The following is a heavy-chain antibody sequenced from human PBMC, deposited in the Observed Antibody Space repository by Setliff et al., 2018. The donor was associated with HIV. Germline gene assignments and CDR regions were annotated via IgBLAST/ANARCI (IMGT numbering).Heavy chain of an antibody. CDR2: ISSTGTYI. J-gene: IGHJ4*02. Sequence: PGGSLRLSCAASGFNFSTHTMNWIRQAPGKGLEWVSSISSTGTYIYYADSVKGRFTISRDNAKNSLYLQMNSLRAEDTAVYYCARDPGSGWYVNRYLDYWGQGTLVTVSS. D-gene: IGHD6-19*01. CDR1: GFNFSTHT. V-gene: IGHV3-21*01. CDR3: ARDPGSGWYVNRYLDY.